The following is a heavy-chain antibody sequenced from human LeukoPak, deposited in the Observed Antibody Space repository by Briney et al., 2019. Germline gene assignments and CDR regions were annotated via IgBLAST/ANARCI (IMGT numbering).Heavy chain of an antibody. CDR3: ARDYYDSSGYYYRNYYGMDV. V-gene: IGHV3-11*01. CDR2: ISSSGSTI. CDR1: GFTFSDYY. Sequence: GGSLRLSCAASGFTFSDYYMSRIRQAPGKGLEWVSYISSSGSTIYYADSVKGRSTISRDNAKNSLYLQMNSLRAEDTAVYYCARDYYDSSGYYYRNYYGMDVWGQGTTVTVSS. J-gene: IGHJ6*02. D-gene: IGHD3-22*01.